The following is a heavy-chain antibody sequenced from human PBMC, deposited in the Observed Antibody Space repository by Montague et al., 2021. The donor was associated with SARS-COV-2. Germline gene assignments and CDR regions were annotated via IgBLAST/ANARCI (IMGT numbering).Heavy chain of an antibody. D-gene: IGHD2-2*01. CDR2: IHYSGST. Sequence: DTLSLPFPFSGGSLSRSSYYWGWIRQPPGKGLEWIGSIHYSGSTYYNPSLKSRVTISVDTSKKHFSLKLSSVTAADTAVYFCAAQSSGGYCSSSSCYVWFDPWGQGTLVTVSS. CDR3: AAQSSGGYCSSSSCYVWFDP. J-gene: IGHJ5*02. V-gene: IGHV4-39*01. CDR1: GGSLSRSSYY.